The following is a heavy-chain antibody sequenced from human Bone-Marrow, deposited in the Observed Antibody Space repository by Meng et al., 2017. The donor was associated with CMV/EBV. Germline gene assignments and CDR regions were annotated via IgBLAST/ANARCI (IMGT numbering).Heavy chain of an antibody. J-gene: IGHJ4*02. CDR3: AGALWSGYYISR. CDR2: INPSGGST. D-gene: IGHD3-3*01. CDR1: GYRFTSYH. Sequence: ASVKVSCKTPGYRFTSYHMHWVRQAPGQRLEWIGIINPSGGSTNYAQKSQGRVTMTRDTSTSTVYMELSSLRSEDTAVYYCAGALWSGYYISRWGQGTLVTVSS. V-gene: IGHV1-46*01.